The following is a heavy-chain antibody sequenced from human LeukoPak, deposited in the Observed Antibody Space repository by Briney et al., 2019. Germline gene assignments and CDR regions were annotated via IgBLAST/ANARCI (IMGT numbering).Heavy chain of an antibody. Sequence: ASVKVSCKASGYTFTSYDINWVRQATGQGLEWMGWMNPNSGNTGYAQKFQGRVTMTRDTSISTAYLELSSLRSEDTAVYYCARGPYYDSSGYYYLAAADYWGQGILVTVSS. CDR1: GYTFTSYD. J-gene: IGHJ4*02. D-gene: IGHD3-22*01. V-gene: IGHV1-8*01. CDR2: MNPNSGNT. CDR3: ARGPYYDSSGYYYLAAADY.